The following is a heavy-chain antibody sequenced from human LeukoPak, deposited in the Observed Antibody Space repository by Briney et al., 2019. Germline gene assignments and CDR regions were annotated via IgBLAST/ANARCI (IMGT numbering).Heavy chain of an antibody. CDR2: ISSSGTAT. J-gene: IGHJ3*02. D-gene: IGHD3-10*01. Sequence: PGGSLRLSCTASGFTFDDYYITWIRQAPGKGLDRVAYISSSGTATYYADSVKGRFTISRDNAKNSLYLQMDSLKAEDTAMYYCARPARSGIYYPDAFENWGQGTMVTVSS. CDR3: ARPARSGIYYPDAFEN. V-gene: IGHV3-11*04. CDR1: GFTFDDYY.